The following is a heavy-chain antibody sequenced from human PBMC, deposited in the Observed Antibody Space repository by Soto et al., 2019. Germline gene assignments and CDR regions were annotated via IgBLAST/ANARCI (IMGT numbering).Heavy chain of an antibody. V-gene: IGHV1-69*06. CDR3: ARGIPYSSGWVNLDY. CDR1: GGTFSSYA. J-gene: IGHJ4*02. D-gene: IGHD6-19*01. CDR2: IIPIFGTA. Sequence: QVQLVQSGAEVKKPGSSVKVSCKASGGTFSSYAISWVRQAPGLGLERMGGIIPIFGTANYAQKFQGRVTITADKSTSTADMELSSLRSEDTAVYYCARGIPYSSGWVNLDYWGQGTLVTVSS.